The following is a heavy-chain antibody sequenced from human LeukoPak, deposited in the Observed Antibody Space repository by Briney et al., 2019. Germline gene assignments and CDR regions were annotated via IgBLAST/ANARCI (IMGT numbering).Heavy chain of an antibody. J-gene: IGHJ4*02. CDR3: ARDICSGGSCYFDY. CDR2: INTNTGNP. CDR1: GYTFTSYA. V-gene: IGHV7-4-1*02. D-gene: IGHD2-15*01. Sequence: ASVKVSCKASGYTFTSYAMNWVRQAPGQGLEWMGWINTNTGNPTYAQGFTGRFVFSLDTSVSTAYLQISSLKAEDTAVYYCARDICSGGSCYFDYWGQGTLVTVSS.